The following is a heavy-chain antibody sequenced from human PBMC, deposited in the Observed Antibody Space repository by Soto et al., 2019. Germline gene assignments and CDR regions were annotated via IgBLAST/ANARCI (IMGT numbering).Heavy chain of an antibody. CDR2: IDPSDSYT. D-gene: IGHD3-10*01. Sequence: PGESLKISCKGSGYSFTSYWISWVRQMPGKGLEWMGRIDPSDSYTNYSPSFQGHVTISADKSISTAYLQWSSLEASDTAMYYCARQRGNTYPYDFEYWGQGTLVTVSS. V-gene: IGHV5-10-1*01. CDR1: GYSFTSYW. J-gene: IGHJ4*02. CDR3: ARQRGNTYPYDFEY.